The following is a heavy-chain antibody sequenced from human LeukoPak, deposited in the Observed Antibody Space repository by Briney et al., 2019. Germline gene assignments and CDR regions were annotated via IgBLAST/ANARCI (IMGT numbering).Heavy chain of an antibody. V-gene: IGHV3-23*01. CDR3: TTRRHDYYDTSGAPWFGAFDI. CDR1: GFTFSSYA. J-gene: IGHJ3*02. Sequence: GGSLRLSCAASGFTFSSYAMSWVRQAPGKGLEWVSAISGSGGSTYYADSVKGRFTISRDNSKNTLYLQMNSLRAEDTAVYYCTTRRHDYYDTSGAPWFGAFDIWGQGTMVTVSS. D-gene: IGHD3-22*01. CDR2: ISGSGGST.